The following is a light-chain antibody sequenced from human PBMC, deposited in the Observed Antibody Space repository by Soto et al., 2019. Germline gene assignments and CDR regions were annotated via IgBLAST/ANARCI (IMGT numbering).Light chain of an antibody. CDR3: ISYTTARTYV. CDR1: SSDVGGYNY. J-gene: IGLJ1*01. CDR2: GVT. V-gene: IGLV2-14*01. Sequence: QSALTQPASVSGSPGQSVTISCTGTSSDVGGYNYVSWYQQHPGEAPKLILYGVTNRHSGISHRFSGSTSGNTASLTVSGLQDEDEADYYCISYTTARTYVFGTGTKVTVL.